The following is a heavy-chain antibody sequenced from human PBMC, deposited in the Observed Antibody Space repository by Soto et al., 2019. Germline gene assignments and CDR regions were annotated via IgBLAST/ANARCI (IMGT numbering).Heavy chain of an antibody. CDR3: EAAGVFVPAESYGMDV. Sequence: QVQLVQSGAEVKKPGASVKVSCKASGYTFTSYDINWVRQATGQGLEWMGWMNPNSGNTGYAHKFQGRVTMTRNTAISTGYRELSGLRSEDTGVYYCEAAGVFVPAESYGMDVWGQGHTVTVSS. CDR2: MNPNSGNT. D-gene: IGHD2-2*01. J-gene: IGHJ6*02. CDR1: GYTFTSYD. V-gene: IGHV1-8*01.